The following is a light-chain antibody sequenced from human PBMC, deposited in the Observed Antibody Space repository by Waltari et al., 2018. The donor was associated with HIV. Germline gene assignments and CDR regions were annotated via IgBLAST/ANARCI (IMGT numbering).Light chain of an antibody. J-gene: IGKJ5*01. CDR3: QQYNSWPIT. V-gene: IGKV3-15*01. CDR1: QSVSSN. CDR2: DAS. Sequence: EKVMTQSPATLSVSPGERATLSCRASQSVSSNLAWYQQKPGQSPRLLIYDASTRATGIPGSFSGSGSETEFTLTISSLQSEDFAVYYCQQYNSWPITFGQGTRLEIK.